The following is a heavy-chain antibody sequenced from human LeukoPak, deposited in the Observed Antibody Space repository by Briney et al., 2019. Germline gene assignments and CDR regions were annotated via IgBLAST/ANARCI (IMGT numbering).Heavy chain of an antibody. D-gene: IGHD4-17*01. V-gene: IGHV4-59*11. CDR3: ARDLVTVTKGFDI. Sequence: PSETLSLTCAVSADSFSSHYWTWIRQPPGKGLEWMGYISYIGSTNYNPSLESRVTISIDTSKNQFSLKLTSVTAADTAVYYCARDLVTVTKGFDIWGQGTMVSVSS. CDR1: ADSFSSHY. J-gene: IGHJ3*02. CDR2: ISYIGST.